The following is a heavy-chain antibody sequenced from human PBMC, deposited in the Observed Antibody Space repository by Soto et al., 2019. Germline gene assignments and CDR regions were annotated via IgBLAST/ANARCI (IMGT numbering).Heavy chain of an antibody. CDR2: INVYNGNT. J-gene: IGHJ4*02. V-gene: IGHV1-18*01. D-gene: IGHD3-22*01. CDR1: GYTFTNYG. Sequence: ASVKVSCKASGYTFTNYGISWVRQAPGQGLEWMGWINVYNGNTNYAQKLQGRVTMTTDTSTSTAYMELRSLRSDDTAVYYCARDRGYYDSSGPLFDYWGQGTLVTVSS. CDR3: ARDRGYYDSSGPLFDY.